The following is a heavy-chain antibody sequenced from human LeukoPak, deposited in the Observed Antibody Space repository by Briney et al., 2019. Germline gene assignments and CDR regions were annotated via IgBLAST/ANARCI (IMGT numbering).Heavy chain of an antibody. CDR3: ARETPRLPDY. CDR1: GGSVSSGTYY. Sequence: PSQTLSLTCTVSGGSVSSGTYYWNWIRQPAGKGLEWIGRIYTSGSTNYNPSPKSRVTISVDTSKNHFSLKLTSVTAADTAVYYCARETPRLPDYWGQGTLVTVSS. J-gene: IGHJ4*02. V-gene: IGHV4-61*02. CDR2: IYTSGST.